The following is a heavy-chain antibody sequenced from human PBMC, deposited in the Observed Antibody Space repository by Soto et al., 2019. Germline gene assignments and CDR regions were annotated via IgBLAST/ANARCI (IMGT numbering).Heavy chain of an antibody. J-gene: IGHJ6*02. CDR3: ARDPGTYYYDSSGDLNHYYYGMDV. CDR2: IIPIFGTA. Sequence: QVQLVQSGAEVKKPGSSVKVSCKASGGTFSSYAISWVRQAPGQGLEWMGGIIPIFGTANYAQKFQGRVTITADESTSTAYMELSSLRSEDTAVYYCARDPGTYYYDSSGDLNHYYYGMDVWGQGTTVTVSS. CDR1: GGTFSSYA. D-gene: IGHD3-22*01. V-gene: IGHV1-69*01.